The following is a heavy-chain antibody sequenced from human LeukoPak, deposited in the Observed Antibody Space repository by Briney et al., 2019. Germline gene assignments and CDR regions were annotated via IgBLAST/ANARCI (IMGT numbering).Heavy chain of an antibody. D-gene: IGHD1-26*01. CDR2: ISWNSGSI. J-gene: IGHJ4*02. V-gene: IGHV3-9*01. CDR3: AKASGSYYGFDY. Sequence: PGRSLRLSCAASGFTFDDYAMHWVRQAPGKGLEWVSGISWNSGSIGYADSVKGRFTISRDNAKNSLYLQMNSLRAEDTALYYCAKASGSYYGFDYWGQGTLVTVSS. CDR1: GFTFDDYA.